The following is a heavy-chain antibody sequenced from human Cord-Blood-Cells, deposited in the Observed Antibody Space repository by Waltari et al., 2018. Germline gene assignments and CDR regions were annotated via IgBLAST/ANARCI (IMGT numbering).Heavy chain of an antibody. V-gene: IGHV3-15*01. D-gene: IGHD2-8*02. CDR1: GFTFSNAW. Sequence: EVQLVESGGGLVKPGGSLRLSCAASGFTFSNAWMRWVRQAPGTGLEWVGRSKSKTDGGATDYPAPVKGGFTISRDDSKNTLYLQMNSLKTEGSAVYYCTTDGDIVLVVYALETSLAKESEYLQHWGQGTLVTVSS. CDR2: SKSKTDGGAT. CDR3: TTDGDIVLVVYALETSLAKESEYLQH. J-gene: IGHJ1*01.